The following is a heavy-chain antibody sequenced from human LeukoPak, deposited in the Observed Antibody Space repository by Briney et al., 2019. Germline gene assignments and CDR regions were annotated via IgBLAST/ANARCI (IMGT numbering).Heavy chain of an antibody. J-gene: IGHJ4*02. V-gene: IGHV3-48*03. D-gene: IGHD3-22*01. CDR3: AREKPYYYDSSGPFDY. CDR1: GFTFSSYE. Sequence: GGSLRLSCAASGFTFSSYEMNWVRQAPGKGLEWVSYISSSGSTIYYADSVKGRFTISRGNAKNSLYLQMNSLRAEDTAVYYCAREKPYYYDSSGPFDYWGQGTLVTVSS. CDR2: ISSSGSTI.